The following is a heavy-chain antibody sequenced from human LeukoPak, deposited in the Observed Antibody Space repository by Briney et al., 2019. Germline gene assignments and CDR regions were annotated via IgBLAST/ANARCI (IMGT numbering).Heavy chain of an antibody. CDR3: ARGRWQQLVLVDY. CDR1: GGTFSSYA. Sequence: ASVKVSCKASGGTFSSYAISWVRQAPGQGLEWMGGIIPIFGTANYAQKFQGRVTITADESTSTAYMELSSLRSEDTAVYYCARGRWQQLVLVDYWGQGTLVTVSS. CDR2: IIPIFGTA. J-gene: IGHJ4*02. D-gene: IGHD6-13*01. V-gene: IGHV1-69*13.